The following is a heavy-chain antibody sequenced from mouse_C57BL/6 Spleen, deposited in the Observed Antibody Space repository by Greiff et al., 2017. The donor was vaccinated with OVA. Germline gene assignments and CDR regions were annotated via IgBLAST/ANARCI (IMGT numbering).Heavy chain of an antibody. CDR1: GFNIKDDY. Sequence: EVQLQQSGAELVRPGASVKLSCTASGFNIKDDYMHWVKQRPEQGLEWIGWIDPENGDTEYASKFQGKATITADTSSNTAYLQLSSLTSEDTAVYYCTWGSVYYGSSSYAMDYWGQGTSVTVSS. J-gene: IGHJ4*01. V-gene: IGHV14-4*01. CDR2: IDPENGDT. CDR3: TWGSVYYGSSSYAMDY. D-gene: IGHD1-1*01.